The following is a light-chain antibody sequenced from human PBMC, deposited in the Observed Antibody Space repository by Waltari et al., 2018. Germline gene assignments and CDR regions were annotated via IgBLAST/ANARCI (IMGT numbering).Light chain of an antibody. CDR3: CSYAGSSIL. CDR2: EVS. V-gene: IGLV2-23*02. J-gene: IGLJ2*01. Sequence: QSALTQPASVSGSPGQSLTLSCTGTSSAVGSYNLVSWYQQHPGKAPKLMIYEVSKRPSGVSNRFSGSKSGNTASLTISGLQAEDEADYYCCSYAGSSILFGGGTKLTVL. CDR1: SSAVGSYNL.